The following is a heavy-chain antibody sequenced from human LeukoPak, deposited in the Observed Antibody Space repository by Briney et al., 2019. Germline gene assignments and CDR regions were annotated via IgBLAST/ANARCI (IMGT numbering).Heavy chain of an antibody. CDR3: ARHFYGSGTYYHFDY. CDR1: GYTFTVYY. D-gene: IGHD3-10*01. V-gene: IGHV1-2*02. J-gene: IGHJ4*02. Sequence: ASVKVSCKASGYTFTVYYMHWVRRAPGQGLEWMGWINPNSGGTNYAQKLQGRATLTTDTSTSTAYMELRSLRSDDTAVYYCARHFYGSGTYYHFDYWGQGTLVTVSS. CDR2: INPNSGGT.